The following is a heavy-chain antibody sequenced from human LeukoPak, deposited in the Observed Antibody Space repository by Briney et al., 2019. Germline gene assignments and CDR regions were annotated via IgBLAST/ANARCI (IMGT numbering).Heavy chain of an antibody. Sequence: SETLSLTCTVSGGSISSGSYYWSWIRQPAGKGLEWIGRIYTSGSTNYNPSLRSRVTISVDTSKNQFSLKLSSVTAADTAVYYCARVAAVGYYYDSSGDFDYWGQGTLVTVSS. CDR2: IYTSGST. V-gene: IGHV4-61*02. J-gene: IGHJ4*02. D-gene: IGHD3-22*01. CDR1: GGSISSGSYY. CDR3: ARVAAVGYYYDSSGDFDY.